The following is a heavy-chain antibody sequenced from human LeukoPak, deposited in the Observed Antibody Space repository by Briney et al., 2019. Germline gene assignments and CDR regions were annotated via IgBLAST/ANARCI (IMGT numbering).Heavy chain of an antibody. CDR3: ARGPYYDFWSGYPYMDV. V-gene: IGHV4-31*03. D-gene: IGHD3-3*01. J-gene: IGHJ6*03. CDR2: MYYDGST. Sequence: PSETLSLTCTVSGGSISSGAYCWGWIRQRPGKGLEWIGYMYYDGSTYSNPSLKSRLTISVDTSKNQFSLKLSSVTAADTAVYYCARGPYYDFWSGYPYMDVWGKGTTVTVSS. CDR1: GGSISSGAYC.